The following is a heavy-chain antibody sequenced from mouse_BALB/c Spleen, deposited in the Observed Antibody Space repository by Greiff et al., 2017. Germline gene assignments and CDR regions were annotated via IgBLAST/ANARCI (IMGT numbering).Heavy chain of an antibody. CDR3: ARPLYYGSSGFAY. D-gene: IGHD1-1*01. CDR2: INSNGGST. J-gene: IGHJ3*01. Sequence: EVKLMESGGGLVQPGGSLKLSCAASGFTFSSYGMSWVRQTPDKRLELVATINSNGGSTYYPDSVKGRFTISRDNAKNTLYLQMSSLKSEDTAMYYCARPLYYGSSGFAYWGQGTLVTVSA. V-gene: IGHV5-6-3*01. CDR1: GFTFSSYG.